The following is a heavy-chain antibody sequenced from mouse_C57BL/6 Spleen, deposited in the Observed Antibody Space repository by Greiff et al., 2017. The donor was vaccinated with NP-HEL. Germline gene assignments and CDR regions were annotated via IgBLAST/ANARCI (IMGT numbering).Heavy chain of an antibody. CDR3: ARTARIKY. D-gene: IGHD1-2*01. CDR1: GYSITSGYG. J-gene: IGHJ2*01. V-gene: IGHV3-2*02. Sequence: EVKLIESGPGLVKPSQSLSLTCTVTGYSITSGYGWNWIRQFPGNKLEWMGYISYSGSTNYNTSLKSRISITRDTSKNQFFLQLNSITTEDTATYYCARTARIKYWGQGTTLTVAS. CDR2: ISYSGST.